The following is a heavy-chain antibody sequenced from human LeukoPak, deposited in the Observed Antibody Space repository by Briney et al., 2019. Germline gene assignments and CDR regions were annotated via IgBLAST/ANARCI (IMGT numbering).Heavy chain of an antibody. CDR2: INHSGST. V-gene: IGHV4-34*01. CDR1: GGSFSGYY. J-gene: IGHJ3*02. Sequence: SETLSLTCAVYGGSFSGYYWSWIRQPPGKGLEWIGEINHSGSTYYNPSLKSRVTISVDTSKNQFSLKLSSVTAADTAVYYCARASYSGSWNDAFDIWGQGTMVTVSS. D-gene: IGHD1-26*01. CDR3: ARASYSGSWNDAFDI.